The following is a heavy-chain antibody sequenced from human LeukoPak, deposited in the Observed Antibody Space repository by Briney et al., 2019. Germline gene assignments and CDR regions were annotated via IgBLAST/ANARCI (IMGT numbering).Heavy chain of an antibody. V-gene: IGHV3-69-1*02. J-gene: IGHJ6*04. Sequence: GGSLRLSCAASGFTFSNYAMNWVRQAPGKGLEWVSLIYSGGTTYYADSVKGRFTISRDNSKNSLYLQMNSLSAEDTAVYYCAELGITMIGGVWGKGTTVTISS. CDR2: IYSGGTT. CDR3: AELGITMIGGV. CDR1: GFTFSNYA. D-gene: IGHD3-10*02.